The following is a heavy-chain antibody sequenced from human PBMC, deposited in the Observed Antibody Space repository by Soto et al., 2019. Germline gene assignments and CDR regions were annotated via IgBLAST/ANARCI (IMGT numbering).Heavy chain of an antibody. CDR1: GDSFSTHA. J-gene: IGHJ4*02. V-gene: IGHV1-69*01. CDR3: GRVTNRGSGRFDS. CDR2: IIPLFGAA. Sequence: QVLLVQSGTEVKRPGSSVKVSCKASGDSFSTHAISWVRQAPGQGLEWMGGIIPLFGAATYAQKFQGRVTITADESTTTAYMELSSLKSEDTAFYYCGRVTNRGSGRFDSWGQGTLVTVSS. D-gene: IGHD2-8*01.